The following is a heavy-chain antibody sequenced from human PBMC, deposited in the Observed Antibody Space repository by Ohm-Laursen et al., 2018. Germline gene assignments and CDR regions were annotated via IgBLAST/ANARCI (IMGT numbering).Heavy chain of an antibody. J-gene: IGHJ5*02. CDR1: GGSISSYY. D-gene: IGHD6-19*01. CDR3: ARGSLSFVVAGGFDP. CDR2: IYYSGST. Sequence: GTLSLTCTVSGGSISSYYWSWIRQPPGKGLEWIGYIYYSGSTNYNPSLKSRVIISVDTSKNQFSLKLSSVTAADTAVYYCARGSLSFVVAGGFDPWGQGTLVTVSS. V-gene: IGHV4-59*08.